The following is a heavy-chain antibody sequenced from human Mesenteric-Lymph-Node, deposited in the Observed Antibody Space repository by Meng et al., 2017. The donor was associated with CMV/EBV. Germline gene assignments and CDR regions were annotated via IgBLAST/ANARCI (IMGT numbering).Heavy chain of an antibody. CDR2: IYYSGST. CDR1: GGSISSSSYY. J-gene: IGHJ4*02. D-gene: IGHD1-26*01. Sequence: SETLSLTCTVSGGSISSSSYYWGWIRQPPGKGLEWIGSIYYSGSTYYNPSLKSRVTISVDTSKNQFSLKLTSVTAADTAVYYCARGPGGSYSRLFDYWGQGSLVTVSS. V-gene: IGHV4-39*07. CDR3: ARGPGGSYSRLFDY.